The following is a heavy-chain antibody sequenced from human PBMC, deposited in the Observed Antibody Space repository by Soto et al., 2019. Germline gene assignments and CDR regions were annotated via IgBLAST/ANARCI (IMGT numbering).Heavy chain of an antibody. J-gene: IGHJ4*02. CDR2: QTGST. CDR3: GVYKAGSGGNGY. Sequence: QVQVQESGPGLVKPSETLSLTCAVSGVSVTSGSHHFLWIRQPPGKGLEWIGQTGSTNYNPSLKSRISISLDTSQNKIPLKLSSVTSADTAVYYCGVYKAGSGGNGYCGQGTLVTISS. V-gene: IGHV4-61*01. D-gene: IGHD6-19*01. CDR1: GVSVTSGSHH.